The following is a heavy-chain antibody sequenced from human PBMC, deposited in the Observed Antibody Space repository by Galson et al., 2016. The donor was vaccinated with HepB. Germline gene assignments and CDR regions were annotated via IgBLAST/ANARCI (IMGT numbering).Heavy chain of an antibody. CDR1: GGSVSSASHY. Sequence: SETLSLTCTVSGGSVSSASHYWSWVRQPTGKGLEWIGYISDSESTNYNPPLKGRVTISLDRSKNQFSLRLNSVIAADTAVYYCAKDEGFYNGMDFWGQGTTVTVS. J-gene: IGHJ6*02. CDR3: AKDEGFYNGMDF. D-gene: IGHD2-2*02. CDR2: ISDSEST. V-gene: IGHV4-61*01.